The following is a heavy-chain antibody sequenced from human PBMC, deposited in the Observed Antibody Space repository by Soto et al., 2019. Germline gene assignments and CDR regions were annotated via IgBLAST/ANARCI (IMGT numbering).Heavy chain of an antibody. V-gene: IGHV3-30*03. J-gene: IGHJ6*02. D-gene: IGHD1-26*01. Sequence: GGSLRLSCAASGFTFSSDGMHWVRHAPGKGLEWVAVISYDGSNKYYAESVKGRFTISRDNSKNTLYLQMNSLRAEDTAGYYCATGSLVDELYYYYGMDVCGQGPTVTVSS. CDR3: ATGSLVDELYYYYGMDV. CDR2: ISYDGSNK. CDR1: GFTFSSDG.